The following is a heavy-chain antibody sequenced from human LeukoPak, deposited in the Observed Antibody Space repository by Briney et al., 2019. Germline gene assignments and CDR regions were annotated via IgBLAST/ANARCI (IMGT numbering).Heavy chain of an antibody. CDR3: AGGNYGMDV. CDR2: TSGSGGNT. J-gene: IGHJ6*02. Sequence: GGSLRLSCAASGFTFSSYAMSWVRQAPGKGLEWVSTTSGSGGNTYYADSVKGRFTISRDNSKNTLSLQMNSLRVEDTAVYYCAGGNYGMDVWGQGTTVTVSS. D-gene: IGHD1-26*01. CDR1: GFTFSSYA. V-gene: IGHV3-23*01.